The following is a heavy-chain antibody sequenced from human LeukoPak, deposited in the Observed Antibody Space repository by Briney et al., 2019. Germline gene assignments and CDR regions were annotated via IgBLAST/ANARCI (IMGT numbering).Heavy chain of an antibody. Sequence: SETLSLTCTVSGGSISSSSYYWGWIRQPPGKGLEWIGSIYYSGSTYYNPSLKSRVTIPVDTSKNQFSLKLSSVTAADTAVYYCARVVQSTDSSGFYLPEYFQHWGQGTLVTVSS. J-gene: IGHJ1*01. CDR1: GGSISSSSYY. V-gene: IGHV4-39*07. D-gene: IGHD3-22*01. CDR2: IYYSGST. CDR3: ARVVQSTDSSGFYLPEYFQH.